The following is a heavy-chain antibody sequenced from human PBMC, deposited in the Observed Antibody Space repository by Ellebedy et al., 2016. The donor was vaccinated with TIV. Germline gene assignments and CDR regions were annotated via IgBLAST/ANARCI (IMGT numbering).Heavy chain of an antibody. Sequence: PGGSLRLSCAVSGFTFSTYWMSWVRQAPGKGREWVANINQDGSEKYFVDSVKGRFTISRDNAKNSLYLQMNSLRAEDTAVYFCARDVERGLFDYWGQGTLVTVSS. V-gene: IGHV3-7*01. D-gene: IGHD3-10*01. CDR1: GFTFSTYW. CDR2: INQDGSEK. J-gene: IGHJ4*02. CDR3: ARDVERGLFDY.